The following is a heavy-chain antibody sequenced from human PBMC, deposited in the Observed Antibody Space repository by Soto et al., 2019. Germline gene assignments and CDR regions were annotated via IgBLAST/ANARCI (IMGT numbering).Heavy chain of an antibody. Sequence: DVQLLESGGGLVQPEGSLRLSCAASGFTFSSYAMGWVRQGPGKGLEWVAVVSIGGSTHYADSVRGRFTISRDNSKNTLSLQMNSLTAEDPAVYFCAKRRGAGWHFEYRGQGALVTVSS. CDR3: AKRRGAGWHFEY. CDR2: VSIGGST. CDR1: GFTFSSYA. J-gene: IGHJ4*02. V-gene: IGHV3-23*01. D-gene: IGHD2-15*01.